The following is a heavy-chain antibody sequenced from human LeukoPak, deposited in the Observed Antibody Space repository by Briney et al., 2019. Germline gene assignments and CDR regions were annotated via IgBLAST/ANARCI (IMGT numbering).Heavy chain of an antibody. CDR2: INHSGST. V-gene: IGHV4-34*01. CDR3: ARVGYSYVINDWSRTGLGAYPTKYYYHMDV. J-gene: IGHJ6*03. D-gene: IGHD5-18*01. CDR1: GFTFSSYA. Sequence: GSLRLSCAASGFTFSSYAMSWIRQPPGKGLEWIGEINHSGSTNYNPSLKSRVTISGDTSKNQFSLKLSSVTAADTAVYFCARVGYSYVINDWSRTGLGAYPTKYYYHMDVWGKGTTVTVSS.